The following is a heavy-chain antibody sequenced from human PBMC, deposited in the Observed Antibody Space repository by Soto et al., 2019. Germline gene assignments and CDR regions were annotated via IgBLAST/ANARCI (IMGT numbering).Heavy chain of an antibody. CDR1: GGSFSGYY. CDR2: INHSGST. J-gene: IGHJ4*02. CDR3: ARGAHFSIAARRSFDY. Sequence: SETLSLTCAVYGGSFSGYYWSWIRQPPGKGLEWIGEINHSGSTNYNPSLKSRVTISVDTSKNQFSLKLSSVTAADTAVYYCARGAHFSIAARRSFDYWGQGTLSPSPQ. V-gene: IGHV4-34*01. D-gene: IGHD6-6*01.